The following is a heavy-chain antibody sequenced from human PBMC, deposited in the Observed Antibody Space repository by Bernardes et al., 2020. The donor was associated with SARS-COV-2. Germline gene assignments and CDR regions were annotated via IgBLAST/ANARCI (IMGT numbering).Heavy chain of an antibody. CDR2: IRQDGSER. V-gene: IGHV3-7*03. D-gene: IGHD2-15*01. CDR1: GFAISTYW. CDR3: ARDTSATCGLDV. Sequence: GSLRLSCAASGFAISTYWMNWVRQAPGKGLEWVAHIRQDGSERHHVDSVRGRFTISRDNSKNSLYLQMDSLRAEDTAVYYCARDTSATCGLDVWGQGTMVTVSS. J-gene: IGHJ3*01.